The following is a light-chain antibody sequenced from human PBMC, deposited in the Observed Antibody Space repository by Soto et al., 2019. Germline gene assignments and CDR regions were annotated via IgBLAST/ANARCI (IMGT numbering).Light chain of an antibody. CDR2: EVS. J-gene: IGLJ2*01. Sequence: QSALTQRPSASGSPGQSVTISCTGTSSDVGGYNYVSWYQQHSGKAPNLMIYEVSKRPSGVPDRFSGSKSGNTASLTVSGLQAEDEADYYCSSYAGSNNFVVFGGGTKLTVL. CDR3: SSYAGSNNFVV. V-gene: IGLV2-8*01. CDR1: SSDVGGYNY.